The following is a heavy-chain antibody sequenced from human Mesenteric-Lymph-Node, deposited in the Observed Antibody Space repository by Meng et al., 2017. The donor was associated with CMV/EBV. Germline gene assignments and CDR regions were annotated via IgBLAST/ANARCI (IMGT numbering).Heavy chain of an antibody. CDR2: ITSGSHYI. Sequence: GESLKISCTASGFTFSSHSMNWVRRSPGKGLEWVSSITSGSHYIYYTDSVKGRFTISRDNAKNSLYLQMNSLRAEDTAVYYCVRDSTTAPYFDYWGQGTLVTVSS. CDR1: GFTFSSHS. CDR3: VRDSTTAPYFDY. V-gene: IGHV3-21*06. D-gene: IGHD4-17*01. J-gene: IGHJ4*02.